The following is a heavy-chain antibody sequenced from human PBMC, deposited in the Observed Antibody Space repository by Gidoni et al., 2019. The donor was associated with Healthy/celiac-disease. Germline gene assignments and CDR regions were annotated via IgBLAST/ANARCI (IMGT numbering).Heavy chain of an antibody. CDR1: GYSFTSYW. V-gene: IGHV5-51*01. CDR2: IYPGDSDT. D-gene: IGHD3-22*01. J-gene: IGHJ6*02. CDR3: ARQPDSSGYWCYYGMDV. Sequence: EVQLVQSGAEVKKPGESLKISCKGSGYSFTSYWIGWVRQMPGKGLEWMGIIYPGDSDTRYSPSCQGQVTISADKSISTAYLQWSSLKASDTAMYYCARQPDSSGYWCYYGMDVWGQGTTVTVSS.